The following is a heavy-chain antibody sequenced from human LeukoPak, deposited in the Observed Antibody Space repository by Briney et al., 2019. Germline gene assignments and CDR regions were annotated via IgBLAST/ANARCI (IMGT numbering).Heavy chain of an antibody. D-gene: IGHD3-10*01. V-gene: IGHV4-59*01. J-gene: IGHJ6*04. CDR2: ISNSRST. CDR1: VGSLRTYY. CDR3: ARVTGSGRYFGVDV. Sequence: SETLSLPRSVSVGSLRTYYWSWLRQPPGKGLEWIGYISNSRSTNYNTSLESRVTISVDTSKNQFSPKLSSGTAADTAVYYCARVTGSGRYFGVDVWGKGTTVAVSS.